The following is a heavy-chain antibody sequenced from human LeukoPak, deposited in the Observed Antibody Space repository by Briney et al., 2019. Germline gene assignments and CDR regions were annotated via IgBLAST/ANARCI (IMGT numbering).Heavy chain of an antibody. V-gene: IGHV3-23*01. D-gene: IGHD6-19*01. CDR3: AKEGSSGWYSFFDY. J-gene: IGHJ4*02. CDR1: GFTFSSYA. CDR2: ISGIGDGNT. Sequence: GGPLRLSCAASGFTFSSYAMTWVRQAPGKGLEWVSVISGIGDGNTYYADSVKGRFTISRDNSKNTLYLQVNSLRAEDTAVYYCAKEGSSGWYSFFDYWGPGTLVTVSS.